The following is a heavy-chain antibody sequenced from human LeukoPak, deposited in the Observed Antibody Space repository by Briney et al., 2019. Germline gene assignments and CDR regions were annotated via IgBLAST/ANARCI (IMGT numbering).Heavy chain of an antibody. V-gene: IGHV4-59*01. CDR3: ARGYSYGLWFDP. CDR2: IRHTGST. Sequence: PSETLSLTCTVSGGSIGSYYWTWIRQTPNKGLEWIGYIRHTGSTNYNPSLKSRVTMPLDTSKNQSSLKLSSVTAADTAVYYCARGYSYGLWFDPWGQGTLVTVSS. D-gene: IGHD5-18*01. J-gene: IGHJ5*02. CDR1: GGSIGSYY.